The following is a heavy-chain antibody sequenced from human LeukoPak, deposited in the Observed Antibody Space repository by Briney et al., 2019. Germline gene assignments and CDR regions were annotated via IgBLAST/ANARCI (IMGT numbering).Heavy chain of an antibody. CDR2: IYTSGST. Sequence: SETLSLTCTVSGGSISSYYWSWIRQPAGKGLEWIGRIYTSGSTNYNPSLKSRVTISVDTSKNQFSLKLSSVTAADTAVYYCARGTIAAAGRLWAYFDYWGQGTLVTVSS. J-gene: IGHJ4*02. D-gene: IGHD6-13*01. CDR3: ARGTIAAAGRLWAYFDY. CDR1: GGSISSYY. V-gene: IGHV4-4*07.